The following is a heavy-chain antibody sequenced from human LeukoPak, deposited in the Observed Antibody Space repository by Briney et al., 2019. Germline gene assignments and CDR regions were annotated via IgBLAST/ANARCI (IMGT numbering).Heavy chain of an antibody. V-gene: IGHV3-73*01. CDR3: TRSGVVVTANNDAFDI. Sequence: GGSLRLSCAASGFTFSGSAMHWVRQASGKGLEWVGRIRSKANSYATAYAASVKGRFTISRDDSKNTAYLQMNSLKTEDTAVYYCTRSGVVVTANNDAFDIWGQGTMVTVSS. D-gene: IGHD2-21*02. CDR2: IRSKANSYAT. J-gene: IGHJ3*02. CDR1: GFTFSGSA.